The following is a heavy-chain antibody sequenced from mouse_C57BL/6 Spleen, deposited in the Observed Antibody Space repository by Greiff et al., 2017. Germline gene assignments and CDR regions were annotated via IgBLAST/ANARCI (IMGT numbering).Heavy chain of an antibody. J-gene: IGHJ3*01. CDR1: GYTFTSYW. V-gene: IGHV1-64*01. D-gene: IGHD2-2*01. CDR3: AREVSSTMVTS. Sequence: VQLQQPGAELVKPGASVTLSCKASGYTFTSYWMHWVKQRPGQGLEWIGMIHPNSGSTNYNEKFKSKATLTVDKSSSTAYMQLSSLTSEDSAVYYCAREVSSTMVTSWGQGTLVTVSA. CDR2: IHPNSGST.